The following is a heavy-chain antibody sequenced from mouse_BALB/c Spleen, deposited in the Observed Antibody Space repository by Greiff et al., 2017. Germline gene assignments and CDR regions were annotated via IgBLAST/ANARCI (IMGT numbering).Heavy chain of an antibody. J-gene: IGHJ2*01. D-gene: IGHD1-2*01. CDR2: ISSGSSTI. Sequence: EVKLVESGGGLVQPGGSRKLSCAASGFTFSSFGMHWVRQAPEKGLEWVAYISSGSSTIYYADTVKGRFTISRDNPKNTLFLQMTSLRSEDTAMYYCARTIHYYGYIDYWGQGTTLTVSS. V-gene: IGHV5-17*02. CDR1: GFTFSSFG. CDR3: ARTIHYYGYIDY.